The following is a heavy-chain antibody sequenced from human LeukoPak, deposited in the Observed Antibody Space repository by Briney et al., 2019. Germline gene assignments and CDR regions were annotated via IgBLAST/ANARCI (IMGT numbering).Heavy chain of an antibody. J-gene: IGHJ6*03. Sequence: PGGSLRLSCAASGFTFSRNWMSWVRQAPGKGLEWVANIKQDGSEKYYVDSVKGRFTISRDNAKNSLYLQMNSLRAEDTAVYYCASEFGSYYYYYMDVWGKGTTVTVSS. CDR3: ASEFGSYYYYYMDV. V-gene: IGHV3-7*01. CDR1: GFTFSRNW. D-gene: IGHD3-16*01. CDR2: IKQDGSEK.